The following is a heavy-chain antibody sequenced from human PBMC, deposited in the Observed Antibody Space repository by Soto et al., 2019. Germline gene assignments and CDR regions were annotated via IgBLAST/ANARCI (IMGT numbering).Heavy chain of an antibody. CDR2: IFYSGST. CDR3: AIYDSSGSRGVQH. D-gene: IGHD3-22*01. Sequence: QVQLQESGPGLVKPSQTLSLTCTVSGGSISSGVYYWSWIRQHPGKGLEWIGYIFYSGSTYYNPSLKSRVTISVDTSKNQFSLKLSSVTAADTAVYYCAIYDSSGSRGVQHWGQGTLITVSS. J-gene: IGHJ1*01. CDR1: GGSISSGVYY. V-gene: IGHV4-31*03.